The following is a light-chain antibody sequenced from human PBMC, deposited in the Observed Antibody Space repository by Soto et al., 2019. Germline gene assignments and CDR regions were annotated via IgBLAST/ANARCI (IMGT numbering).Light chain of an antibody. J-gene: IGKJ4*01. V-gene: IGKV3-15*01. CDR1: QGIKNY. Sequence: EIVMTQSPVTLSVSPGERATLSCRASQGIKNYLAWFQQKPGQAPRLLIYDASTRATGVPARFSGSGSGTEFTLTISGLQSEDFAAYYCQQLYTYPLTFGGGTKVDIK. CDR2: DAS. CDR3: QQLYTYPLT.